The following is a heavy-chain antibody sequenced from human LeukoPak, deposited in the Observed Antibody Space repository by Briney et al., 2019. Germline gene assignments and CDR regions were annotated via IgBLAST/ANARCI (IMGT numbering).Heavy chain of an antibody. CDR2: INTDGSST. CDR3: ARDVGEVAAYNWFDP. CDR1: GFTFSSYW. V-gene: IGHV3-74*01. D-gene: IGHD6-25*01. J-gene: IGHJ5*02. Sequence: GGSLRLSCAASGFTFSSYWMHWVRQAPGKGLVWVSRINTDGSSTSYADSVKGRFTISRDNAKNTLYLQMNSLRAEDTAVYYCARDVGEVAAYNWFDPWGQGTLVTVSS.